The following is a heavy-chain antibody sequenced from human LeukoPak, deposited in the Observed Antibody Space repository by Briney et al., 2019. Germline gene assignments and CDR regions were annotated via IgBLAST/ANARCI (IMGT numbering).Heavy chain of an antibody. D-gene: IGHD5-18*01. CDR2: IYYSGST. CDR1: GGSISSGDYY. J-gene: IGHJ4*02. Sequence: SETLSLTCTVSGGSISSGDYYWSWIRQPPGKGLEWIGYIYYSGSTYYNPSLKSRITISVDTSKNQFSLKLSSVTAADTAVYYCAREFDTAMVDWGQGTLVTVSS. V-gene: IGHV4-30-4*01. CDR3: AREFDTAMVD.